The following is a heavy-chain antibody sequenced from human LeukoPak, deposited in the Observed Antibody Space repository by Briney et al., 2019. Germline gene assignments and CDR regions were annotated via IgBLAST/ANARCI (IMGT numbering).Heavy chain of an antibody. J-gene: IGHJ4*02. CDR3: AREDKAMATIWTDPFDY. CDR1: GYTITGYY. D-gene: IGHD5-12*01. V-gene: IGHV1-2*02. CDR2: INPNSGGT. Sequence: GASVKVSCKASGYTITGYYMHWVRQAPGQGLEWMGWINPNSGGTNYAQKFQGRVTMTRDTSISTAYMELSRLRSGDTAVYYCAREDKAMATIWTDPFDYWGQGTLVTVSS.